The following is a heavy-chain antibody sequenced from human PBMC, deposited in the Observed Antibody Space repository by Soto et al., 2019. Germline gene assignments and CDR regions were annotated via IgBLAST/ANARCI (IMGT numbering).Heavy chain of an antibody. V-gene: IGHV3-23*01. Sequence: EVQLLESGGGLVQPGGSLRLSCAASGFTFSSYAMSWVRQAPGKGLEWVSAISGSGGSTYYADSVKGRFTISRDNSKNTLYLQMNSPRAEDTAVYYCAKVRVLLWFGDVDYWGPGTLVTVSS. CDR3: AKVRVLLWFGDVDY. CDR1: GFTFSSYA. CDR2: ISGSGGST. D-gene: IGHD3-10*01. J-gene: IGHJ4*02.